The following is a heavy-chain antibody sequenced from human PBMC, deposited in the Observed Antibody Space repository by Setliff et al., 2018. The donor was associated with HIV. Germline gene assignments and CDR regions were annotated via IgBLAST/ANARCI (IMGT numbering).Heavy chain of an antibody. J-gene: IGHJ5*02. CDR1: GDSFGTYY. V-gene: IGHV4-59*01. CDR2: FYYGGST. Sequence: LSLTCSVSGDSFGTYYWNWIRQTPGKRLEWIGFFYYGGSTDYNPALKNRVAISVDTSRNRVSLKMTSVTAADTAVYYCARARLLGGFLSWGRGALVTVSS. D-gene: IGHD7-27*01. CDR3: ARARLLGGFLS.